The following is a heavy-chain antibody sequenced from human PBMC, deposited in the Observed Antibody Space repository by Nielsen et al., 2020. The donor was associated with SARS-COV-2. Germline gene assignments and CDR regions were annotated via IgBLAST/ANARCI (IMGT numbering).Heavy chain of an antibody. CDR2: IYYSGST. CDR3: ARLRYSSGLDY. J-gene: IGHJ4*02. D-gene: IGHD6-19*01. V-gene: IGHV4-39*01. CDR1: GDSISSSSYY. Sequence: SETLSLTCTVSGDSISSSSYYWGWIRQSPGKGLEWIGSIYYSGSTYYNPSLTSRVTISVDTSKNQFSLKLSSVTAADTAVYYCARLRYSSGLDYWGQGTLVTVSS.